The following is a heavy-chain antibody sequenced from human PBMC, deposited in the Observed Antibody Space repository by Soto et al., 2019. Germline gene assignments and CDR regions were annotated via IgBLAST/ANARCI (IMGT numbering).Heavy chain of an antibody. D-gene: IGHD3-3*01. J-gene: IGHJ4*02. CDR3: AHRVLRTVFGLVTTTAIYFDF. CDR2: IYWDDDK. Sequence: QITLKESGPTVVKPTETLTLTCTFSGFSLTTSGVGVGWVRQSPGKAPEWLALIYWDDDKRYSTSLKSRLTITKDPSKNQVVLTMAHVDPSDTATYYCAHRVLRTVFGLVTTTAIYFDFWGQGTPVVVSS. CDR1: GFSLTTSGVG. V-gene: IGHV2-5*02.